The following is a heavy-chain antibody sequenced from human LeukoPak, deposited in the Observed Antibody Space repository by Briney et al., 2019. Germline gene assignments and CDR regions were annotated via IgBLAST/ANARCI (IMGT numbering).Heavy chain of an antibody. CDR3: ARSREVNWFDP. V-gene: IGHV1-18*01. Sequence: ASVNVSCKASGYKFTSNGISWVRQATGQGLERMGWISAYTGNTNSAQKLQGRVTMTTDTSTSTAYMELRSLRSDDTAVYYCARSREVNWFDPWGQGTLVTVSS. CDR2: ISAYTGNT. J-gene: IGHJ5*02. CDR1: GYKFTSNG.